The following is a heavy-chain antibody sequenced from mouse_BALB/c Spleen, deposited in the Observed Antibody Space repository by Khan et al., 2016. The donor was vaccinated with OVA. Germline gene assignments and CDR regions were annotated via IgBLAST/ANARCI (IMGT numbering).Heavy chain of an antibody. CDR2: TNTYTGEP. CDR1: GYTFTNYG. CDR3: ARVGYNGTMDY. V-gene: IGHV9-3-1*01. Sequence: QIQLVQSGPDLKKPGETVKISCKASGYTFTNYGMNWVKQVPGKGLKWMGWTNTYTGEPTYADDFKGRFAFSLETTASTAYLQINNLKNEDTATYFCARVGYNGTMDYWGQGTSVTVSS. J-gene: IGHJ4*01. D-gene: IGHD2-14*01.